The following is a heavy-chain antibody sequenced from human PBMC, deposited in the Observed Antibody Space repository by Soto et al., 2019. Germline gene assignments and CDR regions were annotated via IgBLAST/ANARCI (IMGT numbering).Heavy chain of an antibody. Sequence: PGGSLRLSCAASGFTFSSYGMHWVRQAPGKGLEWVAVIWYDGSNKYYADSVKGRFTISRDNSKNTLYLQMNSLRAEDTAVYYCARGRCSSTSCYPPDWFDPWGQGTLVTVSS. V-gene: IGHV3-33*01. J-gene: IGHJ5*02. CDR3: ARGRCSSTSCYPPDWFDP. D-gene: IGHD2-2*01. CDR1: GFTFSSYG. CDR2: IWYDGSNK.